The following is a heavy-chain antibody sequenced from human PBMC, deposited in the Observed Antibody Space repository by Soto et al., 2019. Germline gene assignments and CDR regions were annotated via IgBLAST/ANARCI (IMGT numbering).Heavy chain of an antibody. CDR2: IWYDGSNK. V-gene: IGHV3-33*01. CDR1: GFTFSSYG. Sequence: PGGSLRLSCAASGFTFSSYGMHWVRQAPGKGLEWVAVIWYDGSNKYYADSVKGRFTISRDNSKNTLYLQMNSLRAEDTAVYYCASTLHFQWLPTYYFDYWGQGTLVTVSS. CDR3: ASTLHFQWLPTYYFDY. D-gene: IGHD6-19*01. J-gene: IGHJ4*02.